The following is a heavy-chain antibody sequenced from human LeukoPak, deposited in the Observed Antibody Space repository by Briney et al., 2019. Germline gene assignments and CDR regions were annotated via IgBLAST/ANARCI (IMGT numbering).Heavy chain of an antibody. CDR2: IYYSGST. CDR3: GAESERWLVRS. V-gene: IGHV4-59*01. Sequence: SETLSLTCTVSGGSISSYYWSWIRQPPGKGLEWIGYIYYSGSTNYNPSLKSRVTISVDTSKNQSSLKLSSVTAADTAVYYCGAESERWLVRSWGQGTLVTVSS. J-gene: IGHJ4*02. CDR1: GGSISSYY. D-gene: IGHD6-19*01.